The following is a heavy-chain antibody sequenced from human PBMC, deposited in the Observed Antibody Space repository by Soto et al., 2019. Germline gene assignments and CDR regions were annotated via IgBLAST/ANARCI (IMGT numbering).Heavy chain of an antibody. D-gene: IGHD2-15*01. J-gene: IGHJ5*02. V-gene: IGHV4-34*01. CDR2: INLGGSA. CDR1: GGSFSGSY. Sequence: QVQLQQWGAGLLKPSETLSLTCAVYGGSFSGSYWSWIRQPPGKRLEWIGEINLGGSANYNPSLRSRVTISVDTSNNQFSLKLSSVTAADMAVYYCARVRAAPQVLHKWFDPWGQGTLVTVSS. CDR3: ARVRAAPQVLHKWFDP.